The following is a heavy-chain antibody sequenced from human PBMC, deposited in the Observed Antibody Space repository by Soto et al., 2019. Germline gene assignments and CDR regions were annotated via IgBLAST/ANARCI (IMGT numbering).Heavy chain of an antibody. V-gene: IGHV1-18*01. CDR3: ARAITGFDDWFGP. CDR1: GYTFTNFG. CDR2: ISAYTDTP. J-gene: IGHJ5*02. D-gene: IGHD1-20*01. Sequence: ASVKVSCKASGYTFTNFGVTWVRRAPGQGLEWMGWISAYTDTPNYAQKFQGRVTMTIDTSTSTDYMDLRSLTSDDTAVYYCARAITGFDDWFGPWGEGTLVTVSS.